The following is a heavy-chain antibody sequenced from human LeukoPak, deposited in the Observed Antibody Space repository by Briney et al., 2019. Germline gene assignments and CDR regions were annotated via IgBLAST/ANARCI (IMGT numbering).Heavy chain of an antibody. CDR1: GGTSSNYA. D-gene: IGHD3-10*01. CDR2: IIPILGTP. CDR3: ARDWWVWFGELIRPVHRTPSFDY. J-gene: IGHJ4*02. V-gene: IGHV1-69*01. Sequence: SVKVSCKASGGTSSNYAINWVRQAPGQGLEWMGGIIPILGTPKYAQTFQDRVTITADESTSTAYMELSSLRSDDTAVYYCARDWWVWFGELIRPVHRTPSFDYWGQGTLVTVSS.